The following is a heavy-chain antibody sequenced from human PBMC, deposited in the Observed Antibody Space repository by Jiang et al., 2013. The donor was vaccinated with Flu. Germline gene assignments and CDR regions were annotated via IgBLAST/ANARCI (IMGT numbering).Heavy chain of an antibody. Sequence: LVKPSQTLSLTCTVSGGSISSGNYYWSWIRQHPGKGLEWIGYIYYSGSAYYNPSFKSRVSISVDTSKNQFSLKLSSVTAADTAVYYCARELIEVAGNWFDPWGQGTLVTVSS. D-gene: IGHD6-19*01. CDR2: IYYSGSA. J-gene: IGHJ5*02. CDR3: ARELIEVAGNWFDP. V-gene: IGHV4-31*03. CDR1: GGSISSGNYY.